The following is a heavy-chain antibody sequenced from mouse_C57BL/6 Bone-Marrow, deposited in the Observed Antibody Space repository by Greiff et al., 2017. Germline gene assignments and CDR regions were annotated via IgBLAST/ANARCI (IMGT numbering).Heavy chain of an antibody. Sequence: QVQLQQSGTELVKPGASVKLSCKASGYTFTSYWMHWVKQRPGQGLEWIGNINPCNGGTNYNEKFKGKATLTVDKSSSTAYMQLSSLTSEDSAVYYYESSDGTTGDYWGQGTTLTVSA. V-gene: IGHV1-53*01. CDR2: INPCNGGT. D-gene: IGHD1-1*01. J-gene: IGHJ2*01. CDR3: ESSDGTTGDY. CDR1: GYTFTSYW.